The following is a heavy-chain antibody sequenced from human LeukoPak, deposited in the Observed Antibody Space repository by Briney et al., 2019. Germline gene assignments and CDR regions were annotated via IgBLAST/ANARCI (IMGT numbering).Heavy chain of an antibody. J-gene: IGHJ4*02. CDR2: INHSGST. Sequence: SETLSLTCAVYGGSFSGYYWSWIRQPPGKGLEWIGEINHSGSTNYNPSLKSRVTISVGTSKNQFSLKLSSVTAADTAVYYCASVPSSSWYAFDYWGQGTLVTVSS. CDR1: GGSFSGYY. D-gene: IGHD6-13*01. V-gene: IGHV4-34*01. CDR3: ASVPSSSWYAFDY.